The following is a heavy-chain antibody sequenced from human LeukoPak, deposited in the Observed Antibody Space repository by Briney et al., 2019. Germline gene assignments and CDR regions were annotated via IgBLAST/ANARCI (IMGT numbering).Heavy chain of an antibody. D-gene: IGHD2-15*01. J-gene: IGHJ4*02. CDR1: GFTFSSYA. CDR2: ISGSGGST. Sequence: GGSLRLSCAASGFTFSSYAMSWVRQAPGKGLEWVSAISGSGGSTYYADSVKGRFTISRDNSKNTLYLQMNSLRAEDTAVYYCAKDAPDIVVVVAAGYYFDHWGQGTLVTVSS. V-gene: IGHV3-23*01. CDR3: AKDAPDIVVVVAAGYYFDH.